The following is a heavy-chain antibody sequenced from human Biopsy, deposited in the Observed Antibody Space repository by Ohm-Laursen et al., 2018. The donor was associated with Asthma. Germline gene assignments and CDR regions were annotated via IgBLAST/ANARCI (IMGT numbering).Heavy chain of an antibody. D-gene: IGHD6-19*01. CDR3: AKIYDRLVLYGMDV. J-gene: IGHJ6*02. Sequence: SETLSLTCTVSGGSIISSSWWSWVRQTPGKGLEWIGEIYHSGPTNYNPSLKSRVTISVDKSKNQFSLKLTPVTAADTAVYYCAKIYDRLVLYGMDVWGQGTTVTVSS. CDR2: IYHSGPT. CDR1: GGSIISSSW. V-gene: IGHV4-4*02.